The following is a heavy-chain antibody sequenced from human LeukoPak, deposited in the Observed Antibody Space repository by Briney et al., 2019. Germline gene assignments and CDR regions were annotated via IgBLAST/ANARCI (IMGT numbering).Heavy chain of an antibody. CDR3: ARLVWWELRRVWFDP. V-gene: IGHV4-34*01. J-gene: IGHJ5*02. D-gene: IGHD1-26*01. Sequence: SETLSLTCAVYGGSFSGYYWNWIRQPPGHGLEWSGEMNHNGSTDFNPSLNSRLTKSVDTSKKQFSLMVNSVTGADTAVYYRARLVWWELRRVWFDPWGEGTLVTVSS. CDR1: GGSFSGYY. CDR2: MNHNGST.